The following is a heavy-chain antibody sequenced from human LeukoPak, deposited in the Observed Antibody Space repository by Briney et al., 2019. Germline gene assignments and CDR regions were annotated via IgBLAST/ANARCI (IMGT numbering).Heavy chain of an antibody. CDR1: GGTFSSYA. CDR2: IIPIFGTA. J-gene: IGHJ4*02. CDR3: AGDGSGGIPFDY. D-gene: IGHD2-15*01. V-gene: IGHV1-69*13. Sequence: ASVTVSCTASGGTFSSYAISWVRQAPGQGLEWMGGIIPIFGTANYAQKFQGRVTITADESTSTAYMELSSLRSEDTAVYYCAGDGSGGIPFDYWGQGTLVTVSS.